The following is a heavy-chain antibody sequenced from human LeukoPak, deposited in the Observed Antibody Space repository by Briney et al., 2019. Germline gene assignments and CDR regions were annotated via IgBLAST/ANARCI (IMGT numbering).Heavy chain of an antibody. Sequence: GGSLRLSRVASGFTFSSNVMSWVRQAPGKGQDWVSAISSSGVNTYYADSVKGRFTISRDNSRNTLYLQMHSLRAEDTAVYYCAKKGATHWYFDLWGRGTLVTVSS. CDR2: ISSSGVNT. CDR1: GFTFSSNV. V-gene: IGHV3-23*01. J-gene: IGHJ2*01. CDR3: AKKGATHWYFDL.